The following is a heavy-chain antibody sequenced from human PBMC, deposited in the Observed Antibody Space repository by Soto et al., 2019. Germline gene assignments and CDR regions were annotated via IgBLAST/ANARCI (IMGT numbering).Heavy chain of an antibody. CDR1: GGSVSSGSYY. CDR2: IYYSGST. Sequence: SETLSLTCTVSGGSVSSGSYYWSWIRQPPGKGLEWIGYIYYSGSTNYNPSLKSRVTISVDTSKNQFSLKLSSVTAADTAVYYCARAAVGSSWYGGDYWGQGTLVTVSS. CDR3: ARAAVGSSWYGGDY. J-gene: IGHJ4*02. V-gene: IGHV4-61*01. D-gene: IGHD6-13*01.